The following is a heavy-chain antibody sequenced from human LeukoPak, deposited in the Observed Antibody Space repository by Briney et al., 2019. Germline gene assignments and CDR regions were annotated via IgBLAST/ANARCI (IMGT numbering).Heavy chain of an antibody. CDR2: IYYSGST. CDR3: ARDRSSWPLY. J-gene: IGHJ4*02. D-gene: IGHD6-13*01. CDR1: GGSISSYY. V-gene: IGHV4-59*01. Sequence: SETLSLTCTVSGGSISSYYWSWIRPPPGKGLEWIGYIYYSGSTNYNPSLKSRVTISVDTTKNQFSLKRSSVTAADTAVYYCARDRSSWPLYWGQGTLVTVSS.